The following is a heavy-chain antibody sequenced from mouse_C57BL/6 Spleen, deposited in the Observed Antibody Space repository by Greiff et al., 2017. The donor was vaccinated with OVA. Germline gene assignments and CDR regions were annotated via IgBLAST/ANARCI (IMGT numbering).Heavy chain of an antibody. V-gene: IGHV5-4*03. Sequence: EVKVVESGGGLVKPGGSLKLSCAASGFTFSSYAMSWVRQTPEKRLEWVATISDGGSYTYYPDNVKGRFTISRDNAKNNLYLQMSHLKSEDTAMYYCARVDRYFDVWGTGTTVTVSS. CDR2: ISDGGSYT. CDR3: ARVDRYFDV. J-gene: IGHJ1*03. CDR1: GFTFSSYA.